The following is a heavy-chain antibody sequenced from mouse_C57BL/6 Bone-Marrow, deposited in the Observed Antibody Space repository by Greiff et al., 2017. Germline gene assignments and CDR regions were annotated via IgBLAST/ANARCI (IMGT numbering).Heavy chain of an antibody. CDR3: ARSPVRLPSDY. Sequence: DVQLQESGPGLVKPSQSLSLTCSVTGYSITSGYYWNWIRQFPGNKLEWMGYISYDGSNNYNPSLKNRISITRDTSKNQFFLKLNSVTTEDTATYYCARSPVRLPSDYWGQGTTLTVSS. CDR1: GYSITSGYY. CDR2: ISYDGSN. J-gene: IGHJ2*01. V-gene: IGHV3-6*01. D-gene: IGHD3-2*02.